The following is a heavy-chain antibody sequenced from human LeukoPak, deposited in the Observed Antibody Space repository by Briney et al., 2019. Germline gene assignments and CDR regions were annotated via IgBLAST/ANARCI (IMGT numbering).Heavy chain of an antibody. CDR1: GYTFTGYY. V-gene: IGHV1-2*02. CDR3: ATVGGIQLWLRAFDI. Sequence: GASVKVSCKASGYTFTGYYMHWVRQAPGQGLEWMGWINPNSGGTNYAQKFQGRVTMTRDTSISTAYMELSRLRSDDTAVYYCATVGGIQLWLRAFDIWGQGTMVTVSS. J-gene: IGHJ3*02. D-gene: IGHD5-18*01. CDR2: INPNSGGT.